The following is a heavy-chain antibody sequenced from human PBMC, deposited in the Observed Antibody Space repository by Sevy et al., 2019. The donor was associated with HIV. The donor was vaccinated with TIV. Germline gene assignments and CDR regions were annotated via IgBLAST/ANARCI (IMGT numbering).Heavy chain of an antibody. D-gene: IGHD6-13*01. CDR2: IKQDGSEK. V-gene: IGHV3-7*01. CDR1: GFTFSSHW. J-gene: IGHJ6*02. Sequence: GGSLRLSCAASGFTFSSHWMRWVRQAPGKGLEWVANIKQDGSEKYYVDSVKGRFTISRDNAKNSLSLQMNSLRAEDTAVYYCARDTAGIGMDVWGQGTTVTVSS. CDR3: ARDTAGIGMDV.